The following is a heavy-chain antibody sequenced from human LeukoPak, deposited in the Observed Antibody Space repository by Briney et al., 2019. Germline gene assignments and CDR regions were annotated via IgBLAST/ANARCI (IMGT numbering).Heavy chain of an antibody. D-gene: IGHD5-18*01. J-gene: IGHJ4*02. Sequence: GGSLRLSCAASGFTFSSYSMTWVRQAPGKGLEWVSYISSSSSTIYYADSVKGRFTISRDNAKNSLYLQMNSLRAEDTAVYYCARSGYSYGYYFDYWGQGTLVTVSS. CDR3: ARSGYSYGYYFDY. CDR1: GFTFSSYS. V-gene: IGHV3-48*01. CDR2: ISSSSSTI.